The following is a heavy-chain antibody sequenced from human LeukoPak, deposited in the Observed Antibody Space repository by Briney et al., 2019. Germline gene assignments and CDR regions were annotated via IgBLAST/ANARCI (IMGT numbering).Heavy chain of an antibody. V-gene: IGHV3-7*05. CDR2: IKQDGGEK. CDR1: GFTFSSYW. CDR3: AGGQGWLLDY. Sequence: GGSLRLSCAASGFTFSSYWMTWVRQAPGKGLEWVANIKQDGGEKYYVDSVKGRFTISRDNAKNSLFLQMNSLRVEDTAVYYCAGGQGWLLDYWGQGTLVTVSS. J-gene: IGHJ4*02. D-gene: IGHD2-15*01.